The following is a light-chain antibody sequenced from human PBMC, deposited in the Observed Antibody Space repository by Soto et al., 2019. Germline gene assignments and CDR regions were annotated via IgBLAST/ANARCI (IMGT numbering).Light chain of an antibody. Sequence: DIRANQSPSSLSAYVGDRVTISCRASQDIKNYLNWYQRKPGTAPRLLIYAASILHSGVPSTFSASGSGTDFALNISSLQADDFGTYYCQQGFSLPWTFGQGTKVDIK. V-gene: IGKV1-39*01. CDR2: AAS. CDR1: QDIKNY. CDR3: QQGFSLPWT. J-gene: IGKJ1*01.